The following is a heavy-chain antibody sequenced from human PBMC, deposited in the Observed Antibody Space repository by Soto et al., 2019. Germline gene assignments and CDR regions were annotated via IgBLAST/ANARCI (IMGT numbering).Heavy chain of an antibody. CDR3: ARDTDGEVNDY. J-gene: IGHJ4*02. D-gene: IGHD4-17*01. CDR1: GFSSRSYD. V-gene: IGHV4-4*07. CDR2: IYTSGST. Sequence: IRSLRCPASGFSSRSYDWIWLRPPAGKGLEWIGRIYTSGSTNYNPSLKSRVTMSVDTSKNQLSLKLSSVTAADTAVYYCARDTDGEVNDYCGQGTLVNVSA.